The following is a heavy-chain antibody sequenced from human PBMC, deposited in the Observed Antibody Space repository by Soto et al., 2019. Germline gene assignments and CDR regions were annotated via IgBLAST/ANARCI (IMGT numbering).Heavy chain of an antibody. CDR1: GGSISSSSYY. V-gene: IGHV4-39*01. Sequence: SETLSLTCTVSGGSISSSSYYWGWIRQPPGKGLEWIGSIYYSGSAYYNPSLKSRVTISVDTSKNQFSLKLSSVTAADTALYFCARHAQFSSPPAPWGQGTLVTV. J-gene: IGHJ5*02. CDR2: IYYSGSA. CDR3: ARHAQFSSPPAP.